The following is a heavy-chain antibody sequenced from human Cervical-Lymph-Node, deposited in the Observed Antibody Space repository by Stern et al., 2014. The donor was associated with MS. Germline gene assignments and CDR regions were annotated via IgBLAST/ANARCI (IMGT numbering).Heavy chain of an antibody. Sequence: QVQLQESGPGLVKPSGTLSLTCAVSGASLSGVNWWTWVRPPPGKGLGWIGERFHTVDANYNPSVRSRVVMLVDSSKSQFPLQRTSVTAADTALYYCARGGGTDSPTYDYWGQGTLVTVS. J-gene: IGHJ4*02. CDR3: ARGGGTDSPTYDY. V-gene: IGHV4-4*02. CDR1: GASLSGVNW. CDR2: RFHTVDA. D-gene: IGHD3-16*01.